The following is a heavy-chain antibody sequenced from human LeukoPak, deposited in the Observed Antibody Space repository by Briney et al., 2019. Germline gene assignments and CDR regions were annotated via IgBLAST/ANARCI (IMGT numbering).Heavy chain of an antibody. V-gene: IGHV1-69*05. Sequence: SVKVSCKASGGTFSSYAISCVRQAPGQGLEWMGGIIPIFGTANYAQKFQGRVTIATDESTSTAYMELSSLRSEDTAVYYCVRGFRTVAGINWFDPWGQGTLVTVSS. D-gene: IGHD6-19*01. CDR2: IIPIFGTA. CDR1: GGTFSSYA. J-gene: IGHJ5*02. CDR3: VRGFRTVAGINWFDP.